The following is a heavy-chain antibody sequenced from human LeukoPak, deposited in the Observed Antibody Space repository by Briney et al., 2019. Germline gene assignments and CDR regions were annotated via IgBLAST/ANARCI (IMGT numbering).Heavy chain of an antibody. V-gene: IGHV1-2*02. J-gene: IGHJ4*02. CDR3: ARGTSSASTHPDY. D-gene: IGHD6-19*01. CDR1: GYTFTGYS. Sequence: ASVKVSCKASGYTFTGYSMHWVRQAPGQGLEWMGWINPNSGGTNYAQKFQGRVTMTRDTSISTAYMELSRLRSDDTAVYYCARGTSSASTHPDYWGQGTLVTVSS. CDR2: INPNSGGT.